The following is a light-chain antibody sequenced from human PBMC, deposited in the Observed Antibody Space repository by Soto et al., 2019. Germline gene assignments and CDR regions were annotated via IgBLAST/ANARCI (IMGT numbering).Light chain of an antibody. CDR3: QSYDSSLSAVV. CDR1: SSNIGAGYD. J-gene: IGLJ2*01. Sequence: QPVLTQPPSVSGAPGQRVTISCTGSSSNIGAGYDVHWYQQLPGTAPKLLIFGNNYRPSGVPDRFSGSKSGTSASLAITGLQAEDEADYYCQSYDSSLSAVVFGGGTKLTVL. CDR2: GNN. V-gene: IGLV1-40*01.